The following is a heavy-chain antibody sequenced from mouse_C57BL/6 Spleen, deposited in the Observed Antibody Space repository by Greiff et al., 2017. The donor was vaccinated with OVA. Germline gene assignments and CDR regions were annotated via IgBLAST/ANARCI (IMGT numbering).Heavy chain of an antibody. J-gene: IGHJ2*01. CDR2: ISGGGGNT. CDR3: ARLYGNYFDY. CDR1: GFTFSSYT. Sequence: EVKLMESGGGLVKPGGSLKLSCAASGFTFSSYTMSWVRQTPEKRLEWVATISGGGGNTYYPDSVKGRFTISRDNAKNTLYLQMSSLRSEDTALYYCARLYGNYFDYWGQGTTLTVSS. D-gene: IGHD2-1*01. V-gene: IGHV5-9*01.